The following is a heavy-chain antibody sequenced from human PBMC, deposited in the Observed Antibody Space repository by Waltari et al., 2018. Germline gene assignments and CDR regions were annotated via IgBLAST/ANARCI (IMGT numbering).Heavy chain of an antibody. D-gene: IGHD3-9*01. Sequence: QVQLVQSGGGVVQPGRSLGLSCAASGFTFSSYGMHWVRQAPGKGLDWVGVIGYGGSNVYYSDSVKGRFTISRDNSKNTLYLQMNSLRAEDTAVYYCARYFAYYGMDVWGQGTTVTVSS. CDR3: ARYFAYYGMDV. CDR1: GFTFSSYG. J-gene: IGHJ6*02. V-gene: IGHV3-33*01. CDR2: IGYGGSNV.